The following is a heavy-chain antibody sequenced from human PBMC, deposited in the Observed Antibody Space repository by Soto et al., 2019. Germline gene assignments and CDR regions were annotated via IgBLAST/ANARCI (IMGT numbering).Heavy chain of an antibody. D-gene: IGHD5-12*01. CDR1: GYTFTSYA. CDR3: ASDMATMTYYDYYGMDV. J-gene: IGHJ6*02. CDR2: INAGNGNT. V-gene: IGHV1-3*01. Sequence: QVQLVQSGAEVKKPGASVKVSCKASGYTFTSYAMHWVRQAPGQRLEWMGWINAGNGNTKYSQKFQGRVTITSDTTASTAYMELSRLRSEDTVVSDCASDMATMTYYDYYGMDVWGQGTTVTVSS.